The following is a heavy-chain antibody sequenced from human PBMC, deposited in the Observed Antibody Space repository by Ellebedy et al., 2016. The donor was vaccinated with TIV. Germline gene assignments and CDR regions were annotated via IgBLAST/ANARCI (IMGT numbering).Heavy chain of an antibody. Sequence: GESLKISCAASGFTFSSYTMSWVRQAPGKGLEWVSSISSSSTYIYYADSAKGRFTISRDNAKNSLYLQMNSLRAEDTALYYCATEYSSSADHWGQGTLVTVSS. CDR3: ATEYSSSADH. V-gene: IGHV3-21*01. J-gene: IGHJ4*02. CDR2: ISSSSTYI. D-gene: IGHD3-22*01. CDR1: GFTFSSYT.